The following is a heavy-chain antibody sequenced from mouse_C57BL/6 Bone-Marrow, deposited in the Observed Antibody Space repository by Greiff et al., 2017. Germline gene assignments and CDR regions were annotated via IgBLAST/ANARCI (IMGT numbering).Heavy chain of an antibody. CDR1: GFTFSSYA. V-gene: IGHV5-9-1*02. Sequence: EVKVVESGEGLVKPGGSLKLSCAASGFTFSSYAMSWVRQTPEKRLEWVAYISSGGDYSYYADTVKGRFTISRDNARNTLYLQMSSLKSEDTAMYYCTRDLFYAMDYWGQGTSVTVSS. CDR3: TRDLFYAMDY. J-gene: IGHJ4*01. CDR2: ISSGGDYS. D-gene: IGHD6-2*01.